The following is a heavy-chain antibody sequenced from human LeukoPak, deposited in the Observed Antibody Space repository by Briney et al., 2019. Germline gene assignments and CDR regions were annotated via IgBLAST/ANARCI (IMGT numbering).Heavy chain of an antibody. Sequence: PGGSLRLSCAASGFTFRAYAVSWVRQAPGKGLEWVSAISGSGGSTYYADSVKGRFTIFRDNSKNMLYLQMNTLRAEGTAVYYCAKGSGFWSGYDAFDIWGQGTMVTVSS. V-gene: IGHV3-23*01. CDR3: AKGSGFWSGYDAFDI. CDR2: ISGSGGST. CDR1: GFTFRAYA. J-gene: IGHJ3*02. D-gene: IGHD3-3*01.